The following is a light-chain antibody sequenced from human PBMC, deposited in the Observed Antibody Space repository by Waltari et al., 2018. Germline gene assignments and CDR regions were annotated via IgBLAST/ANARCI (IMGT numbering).Light chain of an antibody. CDR3: QQYGSSIT. J-gene: IGKJ5*01. Sequence: EIVLTQSPGTLSLSPGERATLSCRASQSVSGSYLAWYQQKPGQAPRLLIYGASRRATGIPDTFSGSGSGTDFTLTISRLEPEDFAVYYCQQYGSSITFGQGTRLEIK. CDR2: GAS. V-gene: IGKV3-20*01. CDR1: QSVSGSY.